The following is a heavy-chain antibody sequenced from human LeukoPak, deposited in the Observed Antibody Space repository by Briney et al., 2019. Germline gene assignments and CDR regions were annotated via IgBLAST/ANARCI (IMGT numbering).Heavy chain of an antibody. CDR3: ARAHVDIVATIKFDS. J-gene: IGHJ4*02. Sequence: ASVKVSCKASGYTFSAYYMHWVRQAPGQRLEWMGWINPNNDGTNYAQKFYGRVTMTWDTSISTAYMELNRLESDDTAVYYCARAHVDIVATIKFDSWGQGTLVTVSS. CDR1: GYTFSAYY. V-gene: IGHV1-2*02. CDR2: INPNNDGT. D-gene: IGHD5-12*01.